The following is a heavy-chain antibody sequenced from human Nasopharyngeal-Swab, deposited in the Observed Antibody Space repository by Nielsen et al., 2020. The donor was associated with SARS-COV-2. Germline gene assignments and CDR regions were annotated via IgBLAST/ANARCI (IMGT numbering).Heavy chain of an antibody. D-gene: IGHD1-1*01. CDR1: GFTFSSYG. CDR2: ISYDGSNK. CDR3: ARLGTESYHYYSLDV. V-gene: IGHV3-30*03. Sequence: SCKASGFTFSSYGMHWVRQAPGKGLEWVAVISYDGSNKYYADSVKGRFTISRDNSKNTLYLQMNSLRAEDTAVYYCARLGTESYHYYSLDVWGQGTTVTVSS. J-gene: IGHJ6*02.